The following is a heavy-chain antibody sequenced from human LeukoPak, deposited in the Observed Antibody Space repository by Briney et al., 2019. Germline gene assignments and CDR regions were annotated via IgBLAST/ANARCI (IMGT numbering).Heavy chain of an antibody. CDR2: INQDGSEK. V-gene: IGHV3-7*05. Sequence: GGSPRLSCAASGFTFSSYWMSWVRQAPGKGLEWVANINQDGSEKYSVDSVKGRFTISRDNAKNSLYLQMNSLRAEDTAVYYCAREYYSDSSGSDYWGQGTLVTVS. CDR3: AREYYSDSSGSDY. D-gene: IGHD3-22*01. CDR1: GFTFSSYW. J-gene: IGHJ4*02.